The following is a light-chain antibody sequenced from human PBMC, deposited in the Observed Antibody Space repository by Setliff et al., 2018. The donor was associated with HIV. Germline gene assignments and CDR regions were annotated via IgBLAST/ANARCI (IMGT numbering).Light chain of an antibody. Sequence: QSALTQPASVSGSPGQSITISCTGTSSDVGGYNYVSWYQQHPGKAPKLIIYEVRNRPSGFSNRFSGSKSGNTASLTISGLQAEDEGDYYCSSYAITNTLPFGTGTKVTVL. CDR3: SSYAITNTLP. V-gene: IGLV2-14*01. CDR2: EVR. J-gene: IGLJ1*01. CDR1: SSDVGGYNY.